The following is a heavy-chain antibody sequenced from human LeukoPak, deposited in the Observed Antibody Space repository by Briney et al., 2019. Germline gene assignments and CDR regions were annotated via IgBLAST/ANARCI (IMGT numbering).Heavy chain of an antibody. V-gene: IGHV4-59*01. CDR3: ARVVPFSSGRYYYMDV. D-gene: IGHD6-25*01. CDR1: GGSISSYY. Sequence: SETLSLTCTVSGGSISSYYWSWIRQPPGKGLEWIGYIYYSGSTNYNPSLKSRVTISVDTSKNQISLKLSSVTAADTAVYYCARVVPFSSGRYYYMDVWGKGTTVTVSS. CDR2: IYYSGST. J-gene: IGHJ6*03.